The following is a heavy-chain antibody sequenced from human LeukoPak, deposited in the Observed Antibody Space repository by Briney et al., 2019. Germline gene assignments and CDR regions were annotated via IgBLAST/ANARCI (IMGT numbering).Heavy chain of an antibody. CDR2: IKQDGSEK. J-gene: IGHJ4*02. V-gene: IGHV3-7*01. D-gene: IGHD5-18*01. Sequence: GGSLRLSCAASGFTFISYWMAWVRQAPGKGLEWVANIKQDGSEKYYVESVKGRLTISIDNAKNPLYLQMNRLRAEDTAVYYCARDLSWTAMDYWGQGTLVTVSS. CDR1: GFTFISYW. CDR3: ARDLSWTAMDY.